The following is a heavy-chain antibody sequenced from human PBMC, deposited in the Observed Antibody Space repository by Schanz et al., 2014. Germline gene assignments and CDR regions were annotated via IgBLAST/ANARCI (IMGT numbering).Heavy chain of an antibody. V-gene: IGHV3-7*01. D-gene: IGHD3-3*01. CDR3: ARDKGGYYPFDY. Sequence: VQLVESGGGLIHPGGSLRLSCAVSGFTVNTNYMTWVRQAPGKGLEWVANIKQDGIEKYYVDSVKGRFTISRDNAKNSLYLQMNSLTADDTAVYYCARDKGGYYPFDYWGRGTLVTVSS. CDR1: GFTVNTNY. CDR2: IKQDGIEK. J-gene: IGHJ4*02.